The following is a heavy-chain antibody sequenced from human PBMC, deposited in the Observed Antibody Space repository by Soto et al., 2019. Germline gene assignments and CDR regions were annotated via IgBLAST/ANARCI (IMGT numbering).Heavy chain of an antibody. D-gene: IGHD2-15*01. V-gene: IGHV3-43*01. CDR2: ISWDGGST. CDR3: AKDIGRYCSGGSCYSVGFDP. CDR1: GFTFDDYT. Sequence: EVQLVESGGVVVQPGGSLRLSCAASGFTFDDYTMHWVRQAPGQGLEWVSLISWDGGSTYYADSVKGRFTISRDNSKNSLYLQMNSLRTEDTALYYCAKDIGRYCSGGSCYSVGFDPWGQGTLVTVSS. J-gene: IGHJ5*02.